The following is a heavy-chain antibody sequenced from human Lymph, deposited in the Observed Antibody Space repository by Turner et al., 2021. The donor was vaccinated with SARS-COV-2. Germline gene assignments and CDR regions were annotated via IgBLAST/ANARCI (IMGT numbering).Heavy chain of an antibody. CDR2: ISGDGGST. CDR3: AKEGLSGRRLQFVPYFAY. Sequence: EVQLVESGGGVVQPWGSLRLSCAASAFTFDDYAMHWVRQAPGKGLEWVSLISGDGGSTYYADYVKGRFTISRDDSKNSLYLQINSLRTEDTALYYCAKEGLSGRRLQFVPYFAYWGQGTLVSVSS. V-gene: IGHV3-43*02. J-gene: IGHJ4*02. CDR1: AFTFDDYA. D-gene: IGHD5-12*01.